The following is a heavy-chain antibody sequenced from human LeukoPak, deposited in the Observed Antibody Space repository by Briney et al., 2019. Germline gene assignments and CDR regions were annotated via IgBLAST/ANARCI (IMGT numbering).Heavy chain of an antibody. CDR2: IYYSGST. J-gene: IGHJ4*02. V-gene: IGHV4-59*01. CDR3: ARENYYFDY. Sequence: PSETLSLTCTVSGASISSYCWSWIRQPPGKGLEWIGYIYYSGSTNYNPSLESRVTISVDTSKSQFSLKLSSVTAADTAVYYCARENYYFDYWGQGTLVTVSS. CDR1: GASISSYC.